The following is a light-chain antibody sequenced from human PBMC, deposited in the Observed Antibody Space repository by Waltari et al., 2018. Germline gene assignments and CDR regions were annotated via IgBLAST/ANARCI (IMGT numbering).Light chain of an antibody. CDR2: KES. CDR1: QSISPW. J-gene: IGKJ2*01. CDR3: QQYETYSYT. V-gene: IGKV1-5*03. Sequence: DIQMTQSPSTLSASVRDRVTITCRASQSISPWLAWYQQKPGKAPELLIYKESVLESGVPSRFSGSGSGTEFTLTISSLQPADFATYYCQQYETYSYTFGQGTKLEIK.